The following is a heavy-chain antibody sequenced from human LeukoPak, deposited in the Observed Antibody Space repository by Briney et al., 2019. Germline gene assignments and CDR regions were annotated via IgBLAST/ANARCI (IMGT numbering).Heavy chain of an antibody. D-gene: IGHD2-8*01. Sequence: SETLSLTCSVSGDSISSFYWNWIRQPPGKRLEWIGNIDYSGSSNYNPSLESRVTISIDASRKQFFLKLDSVTAADTAVYYCALAPNSNWFDFWGQGTLVTVSS. CDR3: ALAPNSNWFDF. CDR2: IDYSGSS. CDR1: GDSISSFY. J-gene: IGHJ5*01. V-gene: IGHV4-59*08.